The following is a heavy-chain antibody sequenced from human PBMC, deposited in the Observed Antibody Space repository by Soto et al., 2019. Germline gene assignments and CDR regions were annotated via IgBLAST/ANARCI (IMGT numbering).Heavy chain of an antibody. J-gene: IGHJ4*02. CDR2: IKSETAGGTK. Sequence: GGSLRLSCAASGFTFSNAWLSWVRQAPGKGLEWVGRIKSETAGGTKDYAAPVKGRFTISRDDSKQTLYLQMNSLKTEDTAVYYCTTAPYGDFDYWGQGTLVTVSS. CDR1: GFTFSNAW. D-gene: IGHD4-17*01. CDR3: TTAPYGDFDY. V-gene: IGHV3-15*01.